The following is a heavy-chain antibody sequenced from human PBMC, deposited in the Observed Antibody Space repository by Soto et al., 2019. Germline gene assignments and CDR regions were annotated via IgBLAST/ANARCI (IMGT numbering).Heavy chain of an antibody. CDR3: ARDRAAFDI. V-gene: IGHV1-46*01. CDR2: INPSSGST. CDR1: GYTFTSYY. Sequence: ASVKVSCKASGYTFTSYYMHWVRQAPGQGLEWMGRINPSSGSTSYAQKFQGRVTMTRDTSTSTAYMELSRLRSDDTAVYYCARDRAAFDIWGQGTMVTVSS. J-gene: IGHJ3*02.